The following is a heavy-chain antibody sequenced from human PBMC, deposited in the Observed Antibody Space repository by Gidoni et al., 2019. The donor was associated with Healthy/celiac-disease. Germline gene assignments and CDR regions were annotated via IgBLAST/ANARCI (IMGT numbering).Heavy chain of an antibody. Sequence: QVQLVQSGVEVKKPGPLVKVSCKASGGTFSSYTISWVRQAPGQGLEWMGRIIPILDIANYAQKFQGRVTITADKSTGTAYMELSSLRSEDTAVYYCARDPDTYYGSGIVFDIWGQGTMVTVSS. CDR1: GGTFSSYT. CDR3: ARDPDTYYGSGIVFDI. CDR2: IIPILDIA. V-gene: IGHV1-69*08. J-gene: IGHJ3*02. D-gene: IGHD3-10*01.